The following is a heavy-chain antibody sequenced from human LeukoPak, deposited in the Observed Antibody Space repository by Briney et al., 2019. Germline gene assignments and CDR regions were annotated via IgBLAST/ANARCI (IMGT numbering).Heavy chain of an antibody. CDR3: AKLTPNYYDSSGYYYIDALDI. D-gene: IGHD3-22*01. CDR2: ISGGGGST. Sequence: GALRLSCSAPGFTFCSYAMRWGRQAPGEGLGGVSGISGGGGSTNNADSVKGRFTISRDSSKNTLYLQMNSLRAEDTAVYYCAKLTPNYYDSSGYYYIDALDIWGQGTMVTVSS. CDR1: GFTFCSYA. V-gene: IGHV3-23*01. J-gene: IGHJ3*02.